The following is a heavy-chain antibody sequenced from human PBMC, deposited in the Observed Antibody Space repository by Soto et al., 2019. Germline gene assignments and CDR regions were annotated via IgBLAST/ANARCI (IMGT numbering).Heavy chain of an antibody. V-gene: IGHV3-11*01. D-gene: IGHD3-22*01. CDR1: GFTFSDYY. CDR3: ARDLGYYDSSGYFDY. J-gene: IGHJ4*02. CDR2: ISSSDSII. Sequence: LRLSCAASGFTFSDYYMSWIRQAPGKGLEWVSYISSSDSIIYYADSVKGRFTISRDNAKNSLYLQMNSLRAEDTAVYYCARDLGYYDSSGYFDYWGQGTLVTVSS.